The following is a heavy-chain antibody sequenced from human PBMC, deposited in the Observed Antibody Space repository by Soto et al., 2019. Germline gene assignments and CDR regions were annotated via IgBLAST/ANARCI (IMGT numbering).Heavy chain of an antibody. D-gene: IGHD2-8*01. Sequence: PGGSLRLSCASSGFTFSSYAMSWVRQAPGKGLEWVSTISGSGGSTYYADSVKGRFTISRDNSKNTLYLQMNSLRAEDTAVYYCAKSDMYAAAVDYWGQGTLVTVSS. CDR1: GFTFSSYA. V-gene: IGHV3-23*01. J-gene: IGHJ4*02. CDR2: ISGSGGST. CDR3: AKSDMYAAAVDY.